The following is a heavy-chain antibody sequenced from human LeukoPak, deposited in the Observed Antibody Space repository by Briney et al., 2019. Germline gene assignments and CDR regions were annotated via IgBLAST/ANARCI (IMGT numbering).Heavy chain of an antibody. CDR3: ARAFGDPYSSSSGVSWFDP. CDR2: ISAYNGNT. D-gene: IGHD6-6*01. V-gene: IGHV1-18*01. CDR1: GYTFTSYG. Sequence: ASVKVSCKASGYTFTSYGISWVRQAPGQGLEWMGWISAYNGNTNYAQKLQGRVTMTTDTSTSTAYMEPRSLRSDDTAVYYCARAFGDPYSSSSGVSWFDPWGQGTLVTVSS. J-gene: IGHJ5*02.